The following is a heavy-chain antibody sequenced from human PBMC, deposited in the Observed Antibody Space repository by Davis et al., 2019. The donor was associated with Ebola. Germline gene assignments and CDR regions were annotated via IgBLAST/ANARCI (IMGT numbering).Heavy chain of an antibody. CDR1: GYTFTSYA. Sequence: AASVQVSCKASGYTFTSYAMHWVRQAPGQRLEWMGWINAGNGNTKYSQKFQGRVTITRDTSASTAYMELSSLRSEDTAVYYCARDVTFKVRGVIHYGMDVWGQGTTVTVSS. J-gene: IGHJ6*02. CDR3: ARDVTFKVRGVIHYGMDV. D-gene: IGHD3-10*01. CDR2: INAGNGNT. V-gene: IGHV1-3*01.